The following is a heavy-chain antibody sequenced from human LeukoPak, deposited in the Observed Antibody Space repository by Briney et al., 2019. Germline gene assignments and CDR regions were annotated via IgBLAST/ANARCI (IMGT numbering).Heavy chain of an antibody. CDR2: INPFRGST. Sequence: GASVKVSCKASVYTFTNYYIHWVRQAPGQGLEWMGIINPFRGSTNYAQKFQGRVTMTREASTSTVYMELSSLRSEDTAVYYCARGNLYDSSGGYSYSNWIDTWGQGTLVTVSS. J-gene: IGHJ5*02. CDR1: VYTFTNYY. V-gene: IGHV1-46*01. D-gene: IGHD3-22*01. CDR3: ARGNLYDSSGGYSYSNWIDT.